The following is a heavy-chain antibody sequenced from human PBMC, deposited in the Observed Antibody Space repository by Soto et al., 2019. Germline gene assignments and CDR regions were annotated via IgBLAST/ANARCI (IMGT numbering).Heavy chain of an antibody. V-gene: IGHV3-48*01. D-gene: IGHD6-19*01. Sequence: EVQLVESGGGLLQTGGSLRLSCEASGLTFSTDSMIWVRQAPGKGLEWVSYITGGSSTRYYADSVKGRFTISRDNAKNSLYLEMNSLRAEDTAVYYCARESLFRGEAGNFYHYYMDVWGKGTTVTVSS. CDR3: ARESLFRGEAGNFYHYYMDV. CDR2: ITGGSSTR. J-gene: IGHJ6*03. CDR1: GLTFSTDS.